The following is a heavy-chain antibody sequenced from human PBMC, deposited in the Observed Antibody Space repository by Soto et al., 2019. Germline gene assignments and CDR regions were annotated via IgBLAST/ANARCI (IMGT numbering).Heavy chain of an antibody. J-gene: IGHJ5*02. Sequence: ASVKVSCKVSGYTLTELSMHWVRQAPGKGLEWMGGFDPEDGETIYAQKFQGRVTMTEDTSTDTAYMELSSLRSEDTAVYYCATAQYYGSGRDLFRWFDPWGQGTLVTVSS. D-gene: IGHD3-10*01. CDR3: ATAQYYGSGRDLFRWFDP. CDR1: GYTLTELS. CDR2: FDPEDGET. V-gene: IGHV1-24*01.